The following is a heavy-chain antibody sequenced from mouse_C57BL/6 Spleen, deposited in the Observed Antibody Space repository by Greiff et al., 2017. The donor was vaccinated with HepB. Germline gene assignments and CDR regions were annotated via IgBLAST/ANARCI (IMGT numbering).Heavy chain of an antibody. CDR3: ARYYYGSSYAMDY. D-gene: IGHD1-1*01. CDR1: GYAFSSSW. V-gene: IGHV1-82*01. Sequence: VKLMESGPELVKPGASVKISCKASGYAFSSSWMNWVKQRPGKGLEWIGRIYPGDGDTNYNGKFKGKATLTADKSSSTAYIQLSRLTSEDSAVYFCARYYYGSSYAMDYWGQGTSVTVSS. J-gene: IGHJ4*01. CDR2: IYPGDGDT.